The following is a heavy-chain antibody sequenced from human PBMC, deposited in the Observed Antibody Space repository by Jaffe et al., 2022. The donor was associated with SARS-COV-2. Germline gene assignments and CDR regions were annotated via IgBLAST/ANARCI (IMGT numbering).Heavy chain of an antibody. J-gene: IGHJ4*02. CDR3: AREQRVWGWMGYFDY. D-gene: IGHD3-16*01. CDR2: ISYDGSNK. V-gene: IGHV3-30-3*01. CDR1: GFTFSSYA. Sequence: QVQLVESGGGVVQPGRSLRLSCAASGFTFSSYAMHWVRQAPGKGLEWVAVISYDGSNKYYADSVKGRFTISRDNSKNTLYLQMNSLRAEDTAVYYCAREQRVWGWMGYFDYWGQGTLVTVSS.